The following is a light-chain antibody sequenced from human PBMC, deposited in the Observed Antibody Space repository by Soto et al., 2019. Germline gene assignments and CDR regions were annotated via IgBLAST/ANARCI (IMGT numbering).Light chain of an antibody. CDR1: SNDVGSYNV. J-gene: IGLJ1*01. CDR3: CSNAGSNTHVFD. Sequence: QSALTHPASVSGSPGHSITISCSGSSNDVGSYNVVSWYQQHPGKAPKLMIYADNKRPSGVSNRFSGSMSGNTASLTISGLQAEDEADYFCCSNAGSNTHVFDFGTGTKVTAL. V-gene: IGLV2-23*01. CDR2: ADN.